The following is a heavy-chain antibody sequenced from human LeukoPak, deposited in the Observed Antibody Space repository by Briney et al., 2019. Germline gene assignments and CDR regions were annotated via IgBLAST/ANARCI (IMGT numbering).Heavy chain of an antibody. V-gene: IGHV4-34*01. J-gene: IGHJ4*02. CDR1: GGSLSGYY. Sequence: SETLSLTCAVYGGSLSGYYWSWIPQPPGKGLEWIGEINHSGSTNYNPSLKSRVTILVDTSKNQFSLKLSSVTAADTAVYYCARVKLRGTVDYWGQGTLVTVSS. CDR2: INHSGST. CDR3: ARVKLRGTVDY. D-gene: IGHD1-26*01.